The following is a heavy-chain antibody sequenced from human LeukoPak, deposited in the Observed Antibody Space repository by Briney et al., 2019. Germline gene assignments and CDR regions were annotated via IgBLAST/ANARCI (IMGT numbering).Heavy chain of an antibody. D-gene: IGHD3-16*02. Sequence: GGSLRLSCAASGFIFSSYSMNWVRQAPGKGLEWVSSISSSSTYIYYADSVKGRFTISRDNTKNSLYLQMNSLRAEDTAEYYCERDGERGELSLYMDYWGQGTLVTVSS. CDR3: ERDGERGELSLYMDY. CDR1: GFIFSSYS. J-gene: IGHJ4*02. CDR2: ISSSSTYI. V-gene: IGHV3-21*01.